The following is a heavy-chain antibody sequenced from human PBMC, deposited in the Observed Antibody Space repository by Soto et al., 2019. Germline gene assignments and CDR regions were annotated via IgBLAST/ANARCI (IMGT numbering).Heavy chain of an antibody. V-gene: IGHV4-59*01. J-gene: IGHJ6*04. CDR1: GDSINSDY. Sequence: SETLSLTCIVSGDSINSDYWSCIRQPPGRGLEWIGYIYYTGSANYNPSLHSRVTISVDTSKNKFSLDVRAVTAAETAMYYCARYRVLYTDMINHREYSYGMDVWGKGXTVTVS. CDR2: IYYTGSA. CDR3: ARYRVLYTDMINHREYSYGMDV. D-gene: IGHD3-16*01.